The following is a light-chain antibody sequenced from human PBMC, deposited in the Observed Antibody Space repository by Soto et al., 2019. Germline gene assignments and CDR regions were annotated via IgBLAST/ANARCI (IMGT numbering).Light chain of an antibody. V-gene: IGKV3-20*01. CDR3: HHYGRSPGT. Sequence: EIVLTQSPGTLSLSPGERATLSCRASQRVSSTYLAWYQQKPGQAPRLLIYGASSRATGIPDRFSGSGSGTDFTLTISRLQPEDFAVYYCHHYGRSPGTFGQGTKVEIK. CDR1: QRVSSTY. J-gene: IGKJ1*01. CDR2: GAS.